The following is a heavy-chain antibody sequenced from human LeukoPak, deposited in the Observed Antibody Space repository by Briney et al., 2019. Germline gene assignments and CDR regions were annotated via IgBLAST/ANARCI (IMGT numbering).Heavy chain of an antibody. Sequence: GGSLRLSCAASGFTFSSYNMNWVRQAPGKGLEWVSSITSSSSYIYFADSVKGRFTISRDNAKKSLYLQMTSLTAEDTAVYYCARDRGAYCGGDCYLGFDYWGRGTLVTVSS. J-gene: IGHJ4*01. CDR3: ARDRGAYCGGDCYLGFDY. D-gene: IGHD2-21*02. CDR1: GFTFSSYN. V-gene: IGHV3-21*01. CDR2: ITSSSSYI.